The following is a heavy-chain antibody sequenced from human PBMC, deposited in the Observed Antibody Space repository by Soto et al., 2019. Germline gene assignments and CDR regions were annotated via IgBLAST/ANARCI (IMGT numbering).Heavy chain of an antibody. D-gene: IGHD4-17*01. V-gene: IGHV3-9*01. CDR1: GFTFDDYA. Sequence: GGSLRLSCAASGFTFDDYAMHWVRQAPGKGLEWVSGISWNSGSIGYADSVKGRFTISRDNAKNSLYLQMNSLRAEDTALYYCAKDVDYGVPGYGMDVWGQGTTVTVSS. CDR3: AKDVDYGVPGYGMDV. CDR2: ISWNSGSI. J-gene: IGHJ6*02.